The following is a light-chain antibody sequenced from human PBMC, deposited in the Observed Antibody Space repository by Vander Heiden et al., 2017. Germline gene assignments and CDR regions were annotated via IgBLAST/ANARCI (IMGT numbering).Light chain of an antibody. CDR2: STN. CDR3: VLYMGSGISV. V-gene: IGLV8-61*01. Sequence: QTVMTQEPSFPVSPGGTVTLTCGLSSGSVSTSYYPSWYQQTPGQTPRTLIYSTNTRSSGVPDRFSGSILGNKAALTITGAQADDESDYYCVLYMGSGISVFGGGTKLTVL. CDR1: SGSVSTSYY. J-gene: IGLJ2*01.